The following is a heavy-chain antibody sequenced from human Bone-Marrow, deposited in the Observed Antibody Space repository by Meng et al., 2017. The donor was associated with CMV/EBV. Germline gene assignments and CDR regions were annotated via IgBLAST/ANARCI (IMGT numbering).Heavy chain of an antibody. CDR2: IKSKTDGGTT. CDR3: TTGLGYCSSTSCWSGGSHAY. V-gene: IGHV3-15*01. D-gene: IGHD2-2*01. CDR1: GFTFSNAW. Sequence: GGSLRLSCAASGFTFSNAWMSWVRQAPGKGLEWVGRIKSKTDGGTTDYAAPVKGRFTISRDDSKNTLYLQMNSLKTEDTAVYYCTTGLGYCSSTSCWSGGSHAYWGPGTRVNVAS. J-gene: IGHJ4*02.